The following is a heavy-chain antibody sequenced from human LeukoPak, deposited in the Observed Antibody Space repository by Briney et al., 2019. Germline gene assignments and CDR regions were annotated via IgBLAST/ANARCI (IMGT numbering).Heavy chain of an antibody. Sequence: KPSETLSLTCTVSGGSISSSSYYWGWIRQPPGKGLEWIGSIYYSGSTYYNPSLKSRVTISVDTSKNQFSLKLSSVTAADTAVYYCARHSRYCSSTSCYSWFDPWGQGTLVTVSS. CDR3: ARHSRYCSSTSCYSWFDP. V-gene: IGHV4-39*01. CDR2: IYYSGST. J-gene: IGHJ5*02. CDR1: GGSISSSSYY. D-gene: IGHD2-2*01.